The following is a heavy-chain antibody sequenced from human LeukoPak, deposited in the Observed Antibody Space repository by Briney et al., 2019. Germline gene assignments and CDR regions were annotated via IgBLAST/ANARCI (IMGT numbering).Heavy chain of an antibody. Sequence: GGSLRLSXAASGFTFSTYGMNWVRQAPGKGVEWVSCVSSSGSGSTIYYADSVKGRFTISRDNADNSLYLQMSSLRAEDTAVYYCARDDCSGNSCAKHSNWFDPWGQGTLVTVSS. D-gene: IGHD2-2*01. CDR3: ARDDCSGNSCAKHSNWFDP. V-gene: IGHV3-48*01. CDR2: VSSSGSGSTI. J-gene: IGHJ5*02. CDR1: GFTFSTYG.